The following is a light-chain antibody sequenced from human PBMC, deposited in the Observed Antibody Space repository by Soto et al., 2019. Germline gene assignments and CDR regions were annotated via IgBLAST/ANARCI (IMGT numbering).Light chain of an antibody. CDR2: DAS. V-gene: IGKV3-11*01. CDR3: QQRSNWPPEVT. J-gene: IGKJ3*01. Sequence: EIVLTQSPDTLSLYPGERATLSCRASQSVRSSLAWYQQKPGQAPRLLIYDASNRATGIPARFSGSGSGTDFTLTISSLEPEDFAVYYCQQRSNWPPEVTFGPGTKVDIK. CDR1: QSVRSS.